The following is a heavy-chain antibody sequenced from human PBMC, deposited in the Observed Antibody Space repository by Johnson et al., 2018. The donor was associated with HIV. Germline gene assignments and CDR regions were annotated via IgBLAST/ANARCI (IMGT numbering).Heavy chain of an antibody. V-gene: IGHV3-33*03. J-gene: IGHJ3*02. CDR2: IWYDGSNK. CDR3: ASPYYYDSEDAFDI. Sequence: QMLLVESGGGVVQPGMSLRLSCTASGFTFSSYGLHWVRQAPGKGLEWVAVIWYDGSNKYHADSVKGRFTISRDNAKNSLYLQMNSLRAEDTAVYYCASPYYYDSEDAFDIWGQGTMVTVSS. CDR1: GFTFSSYG. D-gene: IGHD3-22*01.